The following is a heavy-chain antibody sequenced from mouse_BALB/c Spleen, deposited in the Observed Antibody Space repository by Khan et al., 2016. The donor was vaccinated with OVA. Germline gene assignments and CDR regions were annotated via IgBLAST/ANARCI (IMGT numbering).Heavy chain of an antibody. J-gene: IGHJ2*01. CDR2: IDPSDSYT. V-gene: IGHV1S127*01. Sequence: QVQLQQPGAELVKPGASVKMSCKASGYTFTSYWMHWVKQRPGQGLEWIGVIDPSDSYTSYNQTFKGKATLTVDTSSSTAYMQLSSLTSEDSAVYYCTSSTQYGNFLFDYWGQGTTLTVSS. CDR3: TSSTQYGNFLFDY. D-gene: IGHD2-10*02. CDR1: GYTFTSYW.